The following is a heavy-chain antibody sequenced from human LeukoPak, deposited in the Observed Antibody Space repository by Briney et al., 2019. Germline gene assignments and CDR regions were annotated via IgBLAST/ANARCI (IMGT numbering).Heavy chain of an antibody. CDR2: IYSGGST. CDR1: GFTVSSNY. Sequence: GGSLRLSCAPSGFTVSSNYMSWVRQAPGKGLEWVSVIYSGGSTYYADSVKGRFTISRDNSKNKLYLQMNRLRAEDTAVYYCARTGPRFGVDYWGQGTLVTVSS. J-gene: IGHJ4*02. V-gene: IGHV3-66*02. CDR3: ARTGPRFGVDY. D-gene: IGHD1-14*01.